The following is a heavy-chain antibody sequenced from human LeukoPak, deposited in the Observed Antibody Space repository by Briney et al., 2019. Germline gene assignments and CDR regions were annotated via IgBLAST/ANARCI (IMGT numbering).Heavy chain of an antibody. D-gene: IGHD5-18*01. CDR1: GFTFSSYE. CDR2: ISSSGSTI. V-gene: IGHV3-48*03. Sequence: GGSLRLSCAASGFTFSSYEMNWVRQAPGKGLEWVSYISSSGSTIYYADSVKGRFTISRDNAKNSLYLQMNSLRAEDTAVYYCARGDTAMVRLYYYYYMEVWGKGTTVTISS. J-gene: IGHJ6*03. CDR3: ARGDTAMVRLYYYYYMEV.